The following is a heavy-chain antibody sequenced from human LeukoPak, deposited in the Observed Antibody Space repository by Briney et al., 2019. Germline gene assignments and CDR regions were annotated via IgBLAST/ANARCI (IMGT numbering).Heavy chain of an antibody. CDR2: INPNSGGT. J-gene: IGHJ6*03. CDR1: GYSFTTYY. CDR3: ARDSVTGDMDV. V-gene: IGHV1-2*06. Sequence: SVKASCKASGYSFTTYYIHWVRQAPGQGLEWMVRINPNSGGTNYAQKFQGRVTMTRDTSINTAYMELSRLRSDDTAVYYCARDSVTGDMDVWGKGTTVTVSS. D-gene: IGHD2-21*02.